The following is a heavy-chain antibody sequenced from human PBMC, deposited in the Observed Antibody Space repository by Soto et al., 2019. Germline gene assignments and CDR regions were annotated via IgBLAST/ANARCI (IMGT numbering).Heavy chain of an antibody. J-gene: IGHJ6*02. CDR2: IKQDGSEK. Sequence: SGGSLRLSCAASGFTFSSYWMSWVRQAPGKGLEWVANIKQDGSEKYYVDSVKGRFTISRGNAKNSLYLQMNSLRAEDTAVYYCARDYCSSTSCYSYYYYGMDVWGQGTTVTVSS. D-gene: IGHD2-2*01. CDR1: GFTFSSYW. CDR3: ARDYCSSTSCYSYYYYGMDV. V-gene: IGHV3-7*03.